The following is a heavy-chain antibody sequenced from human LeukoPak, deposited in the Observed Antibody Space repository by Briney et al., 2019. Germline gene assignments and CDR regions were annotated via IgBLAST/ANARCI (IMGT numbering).Heavy chain of an antibody. Sequence: GGSLRLSCAASGFTFSSYAMSWVRQAPGKGLEWVSAMSGISGNGASTYYADSVKGRFTISRDNAKNSLYLQMNSLRAEDTAVYYCARSLTTVTMDYWGQGTLVTVSS. CDR1: GFTFSSYA. D-gene: IGHD4-17*01. J-gene: IGHJ4*02. CDR2: ISGNGAST. CDR3: ARSLTTVTMDY. V-gene: IGHV3-23*01.